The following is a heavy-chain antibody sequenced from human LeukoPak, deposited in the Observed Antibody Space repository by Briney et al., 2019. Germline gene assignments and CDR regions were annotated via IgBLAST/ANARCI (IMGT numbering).Heavy chain of an antibody. V-gene: IGHV3-11*01. CDR3: ARRTADYYDSSVGAFDI. CDR1: GFTFSDYY. CDR2: ISSSGNTK. J-gene: IGHJ3*02. Sequence: GGSLRLSCAASGFTFSDYYMSWIRQAPGKGLEWVSYISSSGNTKYYADSVKGRFTISRDNAKNSLYLQMSSLRAEDTALYYCARRTADYYDSSVGAFDIWGQGTMVTVSS. D-gene: IGHD3-22*01.